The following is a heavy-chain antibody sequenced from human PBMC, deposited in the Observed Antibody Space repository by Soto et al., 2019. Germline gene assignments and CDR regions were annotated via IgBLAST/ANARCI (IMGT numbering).Heavy chain of an antibody. CDR1: GGSLSGYY. CDR2: INHSGST. Sequence: SETLSLTCAVYGGSLSGYYWSWIRQPPGKGLEWIGEINHSGSTNYNPSLKSRVTISVDTSKNRFSLKLRSVTAADTAVYYCAGLNAYCISTNCHGYYGMDVWGQGTTVTVSS. J-gene: IGHJ6*02. CDR3: AGLNAYCISTNCHGYYGMDV. V-gene: IGHV4-34*01. D-gene: IGHD2-2*01.